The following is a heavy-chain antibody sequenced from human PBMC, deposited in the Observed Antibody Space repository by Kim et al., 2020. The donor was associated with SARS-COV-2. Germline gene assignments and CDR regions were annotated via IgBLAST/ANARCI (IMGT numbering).Heavy chain of an antibody. CDR1: GFTFSDYY. CDR3: ARDMDDFWSGKGLYYYYGMDV. V-gene: IGHV3-11*01. Sequence: GGSLRLSCAASGFTFSDYYMSWIRQAPGKGLEWVSYISSSGSTIYYADSVKGRFTISRDNAKNSLYLQMNSLRAEDTAVYYCARDMDDFWSGKGLYYYYGMDVWGQGTTVTVSS. CDR2: ISSSGSTI. J-gene: IGHJ6*02. D-gene: IGHD3-3*01.